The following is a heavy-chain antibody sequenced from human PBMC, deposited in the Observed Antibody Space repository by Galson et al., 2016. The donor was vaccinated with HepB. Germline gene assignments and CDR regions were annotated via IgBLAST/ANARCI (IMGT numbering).Heavy chain of an antibody. CDR3: AWGRGSGAGRYFDY. J-gene: IGHJ4*02. V-gene: IGHV1-69*06. D-gene: IGHD1-26*01. CDR1: GGTLSKYA. CDR2: SIPIFGTA. Sequence: SVKVSCKASGGTLSKYAINWVRQAPGQGLEWMGGSIPIFGTANYAQKFQGRVTITADRSTKTAYMELSGLRSEEPAVYYCAWGRGSGAGRYFDYWGQGTLVTVST.